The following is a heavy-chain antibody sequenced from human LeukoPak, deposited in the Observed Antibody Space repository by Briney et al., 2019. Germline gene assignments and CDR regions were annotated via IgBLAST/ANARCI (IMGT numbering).Heavy chain of an antibody. CDR3: ARDEATMVRGHDY. CDR2: ISWNSGSI. V-gene: IGHV3-9*01. Sequence: GGSLRLSCAASGFTFDDYAMHWVRQAPGKGLEWVSGISWNSGSIGYADSVKGRFTISRDNAKNSLYLQMNNLRAEDTAVYYCARDEATMVRGHDYWGQGTLVTVSS. CDR1: GFTFDDYA. J-gene: IGHJ4*02. D-gene: IGHD3-10*01.